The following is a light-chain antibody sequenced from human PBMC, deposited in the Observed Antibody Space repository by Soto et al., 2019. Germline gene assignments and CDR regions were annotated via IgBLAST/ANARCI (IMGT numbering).Light chain of an antibody. CDR1: QTVSNRY. Sequence: EIVLTQSPGTLYLSPGERATLSCRASQTVSNRYLAWYQQKPGQAPRLLISGASSRATGIPDRISGSGSGTDFTLTISRLEPEDFAVYYCQQYGSAPPLTFGQGTRLEIK. CDR2: GAS. V-gene: IGKV3-20*01. CDR3: QQYGSAPPLT. J-gene: IGKJ5*01.